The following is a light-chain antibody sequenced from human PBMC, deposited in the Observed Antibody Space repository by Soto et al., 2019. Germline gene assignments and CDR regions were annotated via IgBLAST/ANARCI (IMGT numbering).Light chain of an antibody. CDR2: SAS. Sequence: EIVSTQSPATLSVSPGETATLSCRASQRVGINLAWYQQKPGQAPRLLIYSASTRASGIPDRFSGSGSGTEFTLTISSLQSEDFAVYYCQQYDTSPRTFGQGTRWIS. V-gene: IGKV3-15*01. CDR3: QQYDTSPRT. CDR1: QRVGIN. J-gene: IGKJ1*01.